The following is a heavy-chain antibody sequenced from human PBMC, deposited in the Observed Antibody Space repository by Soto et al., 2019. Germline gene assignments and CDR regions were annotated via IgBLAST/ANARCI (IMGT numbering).Heavy chain of an antibody. V-gene: IGHV3-23*01. Sequence: HGCSLKLACAASGFSFYIYAMNWVRQDPGKGLEWVSVISGSSVSSISTHYADSVKGRFTISRDNSKNTLYLQMNSLRAEDTAVYYCAKPGAVTTIRGNGLDVWGQGTTVTVSS. CDR2: ISGSSVSSIST. D-gene: IGHD3-10*01. J-gene: IGHJ6*02. CDR1: GFSFYIYA. CDR3: AKPGAVTTIRGNGLDV.